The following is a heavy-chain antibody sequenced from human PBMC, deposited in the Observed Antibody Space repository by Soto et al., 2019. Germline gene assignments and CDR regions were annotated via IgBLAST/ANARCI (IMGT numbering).Heavy chain of an antibody. CDR1: GGSFSGYY. Sequence: SETLSLTCAVYGGSFSGYYWSWIRQPPGKGLEWIGEINHSGSTNYNPSLKSRVTISVDTSKNQFSLKLSSVTAADTAVYYCARGSSAYYDFWSGSVGTFDYWGQGTLVTVSS. CDR3: ARGSSAYYDFWSGSVGTFDY. D-gene: IGHD3-3*01. CDR2: INHSGST. J-gene: IGHJ4*02. V-gene: IGHV4-34*01.